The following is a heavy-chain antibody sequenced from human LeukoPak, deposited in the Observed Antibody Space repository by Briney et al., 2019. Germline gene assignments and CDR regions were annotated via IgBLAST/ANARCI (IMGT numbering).Heavy chain of an antibody. CDR3: ARLPSGSVIAAAGTNYFDY. Sequence: SETLSLTCTVSGGSISSSSYYWGWIRQPPGKGLEWIGSIYYSGSTYYNPSPKSRVTISVDTPKNQFSLKLSSVTAADTAVYYCARLPSGSVIAAAGTNYFDYWGQGTLVTVSS. J-gene: IGHJ4*02. CDR1: GGSISSSSYY. V-gene: IGHV4-39*01. D-gene: IGHD6-13*01. CDR2: IYYSGST.